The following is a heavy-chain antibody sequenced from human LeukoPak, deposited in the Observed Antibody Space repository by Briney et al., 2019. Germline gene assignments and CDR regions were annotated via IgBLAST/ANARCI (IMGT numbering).Heavy chain of an antibody. D-gene: IGHD3-16*02. Sequence: GESLKTSCKGSGYSFTSYWIGWVRQLPGKGLEWMGIIYPGDSDTRYSPSFQGQVTISADKSISTAYLQWSSLKASDTAMYYCARQARDYVWGSYRYTPYFDYWGQGTLVTVSS. CDR3: ARQARDYVWGSYRYTPYFDY. J-gene: IGHJ4*02. CDR1: GYSFTSYW. CDR2: IYPGDSDT. V-gene: IGHV5-51*01.